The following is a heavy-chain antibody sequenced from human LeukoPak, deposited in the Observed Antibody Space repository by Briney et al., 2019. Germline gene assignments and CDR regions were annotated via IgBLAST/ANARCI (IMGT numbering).Heavy chain of an antibody. Sequence: GGSLRLSCAASGFTFSSYAMHWVRQAPGKGLEWVAVISYDGSNKYYADSVKGRFTISRDNSKNTLYLQMNSLRAEDTAVYYCAKEKYPYCSGGSCYSALDYWGQGTLITVSS. J-gene: IGHJ4*02. CDR1: GFTFSSYA. CDR2: ISYDGSNK. D-gene: IGHD2-15*01. V-gene: IGHV3-30-3*01. CDR3: AKEKYPYCSGGSCYSALDY.